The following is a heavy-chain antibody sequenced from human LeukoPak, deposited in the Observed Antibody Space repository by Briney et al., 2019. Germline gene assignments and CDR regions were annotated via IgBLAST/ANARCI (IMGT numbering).Heavy chain of an antibody. CDR3: ARGPPSVVPAASGRDAFDI. CDR1: GGSFSGYY. J-gene: IGHJ3*02. Sequence: SETLSLTCAVYGGSFSGYYWSWIRQPPGKGLEWIGEINHSGSTNYNPSLKSRVTMSVDTSKNQFSLKLSSVTAADTAVYYCARGPPSVVPAASGRDAFDIWGQGTMVTVSS. CDR2: INHSGST. D-gene: IGHD2-2*01. V-gene: IGHV4-34*01.